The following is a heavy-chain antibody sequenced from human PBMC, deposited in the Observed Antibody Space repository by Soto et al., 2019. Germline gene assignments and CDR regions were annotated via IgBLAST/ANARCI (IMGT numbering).Heavy chain of an antibody. CDR3: AKDLVVPAATRPFAYYYGMDV. Sequence: GGSLRLSCAASGFTFSSYGMHWVRQAPGKGLEWVAVISYDGSNKYYADSVKGRFTISRDNSKNTLYLQMNSLRAEDTAVYYCAKDLVVPAATRPFAYYYGMDVWGQGTTVTVSS. V-gene: IGHV3-30*18. J-gene: IGHJ6*02. D-gene: IGHD2-2*01. CDR2: ISYDGSNK. CDR1: GFTFSSYG.